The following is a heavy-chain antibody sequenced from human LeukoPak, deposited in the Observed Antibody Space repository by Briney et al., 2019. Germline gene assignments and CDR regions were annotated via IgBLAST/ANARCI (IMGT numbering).Heavy chain of an antibody. Sequence: PGRSLRLSCAASGFTFSSYAMHWVRQAPGKGLEWVAVISYDGSNKYYADSVKGRFTFSRDNSKNTLYLQMNSLRAEDTAVYYCARGSLIGSGYFDYWGQGTLVTVSS. CDR3: ARGSLIGSGYFDY. V-gene: IGHV3-30*01. D-gene: IGHD3-16*02. J-gene: IGHJ4*02. CDR2: ISYDGSNK. CDR1: GFTFSSYA.